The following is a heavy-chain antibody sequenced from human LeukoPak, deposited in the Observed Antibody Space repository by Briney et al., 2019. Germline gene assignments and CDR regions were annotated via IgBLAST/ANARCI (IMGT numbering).Heavy chain of an antibody. CDR1: GYTFTIYA. CDR3: ARDSEYGDYVDY. Sequence: ASVKVSCKASGYTFTIYAMHWVRQAPGQRLERMGWINAGNGNTKYSQKFQGRVTITRDTSASTAYMELSSLRSEDTAVYYCARDSEYGDYVDYWGQGTLVTVSS. D-gene: IGHD4-17*01. V-gene: IGHV1-3*01. J-gene: IGHJ4*02. CDR2: INAGNGNT.